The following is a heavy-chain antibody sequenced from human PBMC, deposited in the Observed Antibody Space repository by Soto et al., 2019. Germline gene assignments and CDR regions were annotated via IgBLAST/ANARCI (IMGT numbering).Heavy chain of an antibody. V-gene: IGHV3-30*18. D-gene: IGHD6-13*01. CDR1: GFTFSSYG. CDR2: ISYDGSNK. J-gene: IGHJ5*02. Sequence: QVQLVESGGGVVQPGRSLRLSCAASGFTFSSYGMHWVRQAPGKGLEWVAVISYDGSNKYYADSVKGRFTISRDNSKNTLYLQMNSLRAEDTAVYYCAKDSANSSSWVFGWFDPWGQGTLVTVSS. CDR3: AKDSANSSSWVFGWFDP.